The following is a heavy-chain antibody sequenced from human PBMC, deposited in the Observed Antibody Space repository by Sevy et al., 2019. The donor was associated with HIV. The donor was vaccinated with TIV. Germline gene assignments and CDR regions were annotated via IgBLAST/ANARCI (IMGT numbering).Heavy chain of an antibody. CDR1: GYIFTGYS. D-gene: IGHD3-22*01. Sequence: ASVKVSCKASGYIFTGYSMHWVRQAPGQGLEWMGWINPNSGGTNYAQKFQGRVTMTRDTSISTAYMELSRLRSDDTAVYYCARVWNSDYYDSSGPNWFDSWGQGTLVTVSS. J-gene: IGHJ5*01. V-gene: IGHV1-2*02. CDR3: ARVWNSDYYDSSGPNWFDS. CDR2: INPNSGGT.